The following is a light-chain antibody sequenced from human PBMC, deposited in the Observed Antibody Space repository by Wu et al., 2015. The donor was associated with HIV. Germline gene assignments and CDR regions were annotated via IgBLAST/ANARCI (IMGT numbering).Light chain of an antibody. CDR3: QHYGSSEEYT. V-gene: IGKV3-20*01. CDR1: QSVSSSY. CDR2: GAS. J-gene: IGKJ2*01. Sequence: EIVLTQSPGTLSLSPGERATLSCRASQSVSSSYLVWYQQKPGQAPRLLIYGASNRDTDIPDRFSGSWSGTDFTLTITKLESEDFAVYYCQHYGSSEEYTFGQGTKLEIK.